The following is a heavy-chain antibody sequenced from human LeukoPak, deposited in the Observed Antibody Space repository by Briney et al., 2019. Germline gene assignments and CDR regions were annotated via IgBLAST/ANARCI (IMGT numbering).Heavy chain of an antibody. CDR2: IRYDGSNE. CDR3: ARSVAGITWFDP. D-gene: IGHD6-19*01. J-gene: IGHJ5*02. V-gene: IGHV3-30*02. CDR1: GFTFSSYA. Sequence: PGGSLRLSCAASGFTFSSYAMSWVRQAPGKGLEWVAFIRYDGSNEFYVDSVKGRFTISRDNSMNTLNLQMSSLRPEDTAVYYCARSVAGITWFDPWGQGTLVTVSS.